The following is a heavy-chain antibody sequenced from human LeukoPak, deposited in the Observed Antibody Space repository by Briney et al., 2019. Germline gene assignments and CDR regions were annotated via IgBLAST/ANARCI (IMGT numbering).Heavy chain of an antibody. V-gene: IGHV3-23*01. CDR3: ATMTGYYGSGSYSYYFDY. J-gene: IGHJ4*02. Sequence: GGSLRLSCAASGFTFSSYAMSWVRQAPGKGLEWVSAISGSGGSTYYADSVKGRFTISRDNSKNTLYLQMNSLRAEDTAVYYCATMTGYYGSGSYSYYFDYWGQGTLVTVSS. CDR1: GFTFSSYA. CDR2: ISGSGGST. D-gene: IGHD3-10*01.